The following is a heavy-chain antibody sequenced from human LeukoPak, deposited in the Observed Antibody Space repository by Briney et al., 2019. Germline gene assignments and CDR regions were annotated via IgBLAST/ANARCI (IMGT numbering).Heavy chain of an antibody. CDR1: GFTFSSYG. CDR2: IWYDGSKK. D-gene: IGHD3-3*01. Sequence: GGSLRLSCAASGFTFSSYGMHWVRQAPGKGLEWVAVIWYDGSKKYYADSVEGRLTVSRDNSNNTLYLQMNSLRAEDTAVYYCARAKYYDFWKGHYYYYGMDVWSQGTTVSVSS. V-gene: IGHV3-33*01. CDR3: ARAKYYDFWKGHYYYYGMDV. J-gene: IGHJ6*02.